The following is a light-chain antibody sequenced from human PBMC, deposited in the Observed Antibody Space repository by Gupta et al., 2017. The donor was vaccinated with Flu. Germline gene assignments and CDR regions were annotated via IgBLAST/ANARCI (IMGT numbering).Light chain of an antibody. CDR3: QQSYSTPYT. J-gene: IGKJ2*01. Sequence: MTQSPSSLSASVGDRVTITCRASQSISSYLNWYQQKPGKAPKLLIYAASSLQSGVPSRFSGSGSGIDFTLTISSLQPEDFATYYCQQSYSTPYTFGQGTKLEIK. CDR2: AAS. CDR1: QSISSY. V-gene: IGKV1-39*01.